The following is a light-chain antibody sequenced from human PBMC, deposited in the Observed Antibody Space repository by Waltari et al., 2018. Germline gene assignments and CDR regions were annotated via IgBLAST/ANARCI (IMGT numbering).Light chain of an antibody. Sequence: EIVMTPSPATLSVSPGERATLSGRASQSVSSNLAWYQQKPGQAPRRLIYGASTRATGIPARFSGSVSWTEFTFTISSLQSEEFAVYYCQQYNNWPAITFDQATRLEIK. J-gene: IGKJ5*01. CDR2: GAS. V-gene: IGKV3-15*01. CDR3: QQYNNWPAIT. CDR1: QSVSSN.